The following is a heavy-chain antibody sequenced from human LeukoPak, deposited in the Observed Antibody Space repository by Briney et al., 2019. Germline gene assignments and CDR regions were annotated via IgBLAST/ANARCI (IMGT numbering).Heavy chain of an antibody. CDR3: AKRGVVIRVILVGFHKEAYYFDS. Sequence: GGSLRLSCAVSGITLSNYGMSWVRQAPGRGLEWVAGISDTGGRANYADSVKGRFTISRDNPKNILYLQMNSLRAEDTAVYFCAKRGVVIRVILVGFHKEAYYFDSWGQGALVIVSS. CDR2: ISDTGGRA. J-gene: IGHJ4*02. V-gene: IGHV3-23*01. CDR1: GITLSNYG. D-gene: IGHD3-10*01.